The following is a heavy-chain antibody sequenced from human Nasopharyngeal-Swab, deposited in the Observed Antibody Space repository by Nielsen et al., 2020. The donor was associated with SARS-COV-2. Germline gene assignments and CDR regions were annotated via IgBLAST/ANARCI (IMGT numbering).Heavy chain of an antibody. D-gene: IGHD6-19*01. CDR1: VFTFSGFA. V-gene: IGHV3-73*01. Sequence: GESLKISCAASVFTFSGFAMHWVRQASGKGLEWVGHIKSKVNSYATTYAASVKGRFTISRDDSKNTAFLQMNSLETEDTAVYYCTRSGAYSSGWFLGDYWGQGTLVTVS. CDR2: IKSKVNSYAT. CDR3: TRSGAYSSGWFLGDY. J-gene: IGHJ4*02.